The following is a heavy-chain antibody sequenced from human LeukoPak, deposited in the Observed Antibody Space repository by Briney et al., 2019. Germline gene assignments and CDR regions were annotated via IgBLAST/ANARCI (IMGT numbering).Heavy chain of an antibody. CDR1: GYSFTSHW. Sequence: GESLKISCKGSGYSFTSHWIGWVRQTPGKGLEWMGIIYPGDSDTRYSPSFQGQVTISADKSISTAYLQWGSLKASDTAMYYCARLNSSGWYGGAFDIWGQGTMVTVSS. V-gene: IGHV5-51*01. CDR2: IYPGDSDT. D-gene: IGHD6-19*01. J-gene: IGHJ3*02. CDR3: ARLNSSGWYGGAFDI.